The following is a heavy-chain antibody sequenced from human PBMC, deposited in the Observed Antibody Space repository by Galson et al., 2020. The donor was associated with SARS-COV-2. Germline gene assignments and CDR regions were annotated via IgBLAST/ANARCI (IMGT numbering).Heavy chain of an antibody. J-gene: IGHJ4*02. Sequence: SGPTLVKPTETLPLTCTVSGFSLSNARMGVSWIRQPRGKALEWLAHTFSNDEKSYSTSLKSRLTISKDTSKSQVVLTMTNMDPVDSATYYCASYSGSYYMFDYWGQGTLVTVSS. D-gene: IGHD1-26*01. CDR2: TFSNDEK. V-gene: IGHV2-26*01. CDR1: GFSLSNARMG. CDR3: ASYSGSYYMFDY.